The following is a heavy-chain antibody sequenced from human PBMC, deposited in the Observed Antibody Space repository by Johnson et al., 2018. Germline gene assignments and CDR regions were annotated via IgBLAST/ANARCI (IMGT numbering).Heavy chain of an antibody. CDR2: ISWNSGSI. V-gene: IGHV3-9*01. Sequence: EVQLLESGGGVVQPGRSLRLSCAASGFTFDDYAMHWVRQAPGKGLEWVSGISWNSGSIGYADSVKGRFPISRDNAKNSLYLQMNSLRAEDTALYYCAKAPVGWLGEGAEYFQHWGQGTLVTVSS. CDR3: AKAPVGWLGEGAEYFQH. J-gene: IGHJ1*01. CDR1: GFTFDDYA. D-gene: IGHD3-10*01.